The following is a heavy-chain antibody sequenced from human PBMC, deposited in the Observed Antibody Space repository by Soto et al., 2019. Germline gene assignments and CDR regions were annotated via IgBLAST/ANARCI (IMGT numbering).Heavy chain of an antibody. CDR1: GYSVSSAYY. CDR2: ISHGGSS. J-gene: IGHJ3*02. D-gene: IGHD3-22*01. V-gene: IGHV4-38-2*01. Sequence: SETLSLTCVVSGYSVSSAYYCGCIRQPPGRGLEWIGSISHGGSSYYSPSLKSRLTISMDTSTNQFSLRAEDTAVYYCAKTNYYDSSGYQHDAFDIWGQGTMVTVSS. CDR3: AKTNYYDSSGYQHDAFDI.